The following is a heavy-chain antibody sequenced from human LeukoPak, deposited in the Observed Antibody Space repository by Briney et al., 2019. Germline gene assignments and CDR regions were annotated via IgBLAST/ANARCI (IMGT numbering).Heavy chain of an antibody. CDR2: IKTDGSEK. CDR1: GFTFSSYW. D-gene: IGHD5-18*01. CDR3: AREAIQLWESNWFDP. V-gene: IGHV3-7*01. Sequence: PGGSLRLSCAASGFTFSSYWMSWVRQAPGKGLEWVAKIKTDGSEKCYVDSVKDRFTIARDNAKNSTYLQKNSLRAQDTAVSYCAREAIQLWESNWFDPWGQGTLVTVSS. J-gene: IGHJ5*02.